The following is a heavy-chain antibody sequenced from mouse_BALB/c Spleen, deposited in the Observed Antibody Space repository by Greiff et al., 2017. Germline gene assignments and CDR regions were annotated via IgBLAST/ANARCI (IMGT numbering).Heavy chain of an antibody. CDR3: ARREVGDY. CDR1: GYTFTNYW. J-gene: IGHJ4*01. Sequence: VKLMESGAELVRPGTSVKISCKASGYTFTNYWLGWVKQRPGHGLEWIGDIYPGGGYTNYNEKFKGKATLTADTSSSTAYMQLSSLTSEDAAVYFWARREVGDYWGQGTSVTVSS. V-gene: IGHV1-63*02. CDR2: IYPGGGYT.